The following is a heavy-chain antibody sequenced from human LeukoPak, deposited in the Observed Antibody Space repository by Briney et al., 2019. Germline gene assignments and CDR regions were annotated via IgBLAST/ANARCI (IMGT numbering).Heavy chain of an antibody. D-gene: IGHD1-26*01. CDR3: ARAAYYRFDY. Sequence: GGSLRLSCAGSGFTFSSYAMSWVRQAPGNGLEWVSAISGSGGSTYYADSVKGRFTISRDNAENTLYLQMSSLRAEDTAIYFCARAAYYRFDYWGQGTLVTVSS. CDR2: ISGSGGST. CDR1: GFTFSSYA. V-gene: IGHV3-23*01. J-gene: IGHJ4*02.